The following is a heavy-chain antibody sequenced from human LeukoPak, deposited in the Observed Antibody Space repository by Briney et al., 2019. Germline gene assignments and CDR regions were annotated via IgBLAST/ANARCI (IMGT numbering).Heavy chain of an antibody. CDR3: AKGVYVDWLSPFDY. CDR1: GFTFSSYA. D-gene: IGHD3-9*01. CDR2: ISFDGVNK. J-gene: IGHJ4*02. V-gene: IGHV3-30*18. Sequence: PGGSLRLSCAASGFTFSSYAMHWVRQAPGKGREGVAFISFDGVNKSYAASVKCRLTISRDDSKHTLFLQMDSLRTEDTAVYYCAKGVYVDWLSPFDYCGQGTLVTVSS.